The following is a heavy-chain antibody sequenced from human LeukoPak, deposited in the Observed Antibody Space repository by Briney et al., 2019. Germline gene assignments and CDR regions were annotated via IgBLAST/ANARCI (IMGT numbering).Heavy chain of an antibody. CDR2: TNPNSGNT. J-gene: IGHJ5*02. V-gene: IGHV1-8*01. D-gene: IGHD3-9*01. CDR1: GYTFTSYD. Sequence: ASVKVSCKASGYTFTSYDINWVRQATGQGLEWMGWTNPNSGNTGYAQKFQGRVTMTRNTSISTAYMELSSLRSEDTAVYYCARAGGLRYFDWLSTNWFDPWGQGTLVTVSS. CDR3: ARAGGLRYFDWLSTNWFDP.